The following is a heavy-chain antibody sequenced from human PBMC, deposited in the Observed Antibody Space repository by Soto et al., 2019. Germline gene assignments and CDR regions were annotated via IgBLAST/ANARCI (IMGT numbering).Heavy chain of an antibody. CDR1: GFTFTSST. D-gene: IGHD2-15*01. V-gene: IGHV1-58*01. Sequence: SVKVSCKASGFTFTSSTVQWVRQARGQRLEWIGWIIVDSGNTNYAQKFQHRLSLTSDMSTSTAYMELSSLRSEDTAVFFCAGGSMVAAAYYFDSWGQGDLVTVSS. J-gene: IGHJ4*02. CDR2: IIVDSGNT. CDR3: AGGSMVAAAYYFDS.